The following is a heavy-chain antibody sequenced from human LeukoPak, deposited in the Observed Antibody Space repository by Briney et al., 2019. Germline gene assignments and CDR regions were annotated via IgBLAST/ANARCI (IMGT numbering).Heavy chain of an antibody. CDR1: GYTFTSYG. V-gene: IGHV1-18*01. CDR2: ISAYNGIT. D-gene: IGHD3-3*01. J-gene: IGHJ4*02. CDR3: ARCGRYDFWSGYENTYFDY. Sequence: ASVKVSCKASGYTFTSYGISWVRQAPGQGLEWMGWISAYNGITNYAQKLQGRVTMTTDTSTSTAYMELRSLRSDDTAVYYCARCGRYDFWSGYENTYFDYWGQGTLVTVSS.